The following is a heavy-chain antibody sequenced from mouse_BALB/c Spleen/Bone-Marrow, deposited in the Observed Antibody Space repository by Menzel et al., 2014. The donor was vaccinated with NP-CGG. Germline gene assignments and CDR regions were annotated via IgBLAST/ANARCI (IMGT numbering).Heavy chain of an antibody. CDR1: GYSFTGYF. J-gene: IGHJ4*01. V-gene: IGHV1-37*01. Sequence: EVQVVESGPELVKPGASVKISCKASGYSFTGYFMNWVKQSHGKSLEWIGRVNPYNGDTSYNQKFKGKATLTVDKSSSTAHMELLSLTSEDSAVYYCGRGGVYYAMDYWGQGTSVTVSS. D-gene: IGHD1-1*02. CDR3: GRGGVYYAMDY. CDR2: VNPYNGDT.